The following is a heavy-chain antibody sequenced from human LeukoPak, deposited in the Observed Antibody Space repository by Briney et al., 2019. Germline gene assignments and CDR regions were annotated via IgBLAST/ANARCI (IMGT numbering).Heavy chain of an antibody. Sequence: PSETLSLTCTVSGGSISSYYWSWIRQPPGKGLEWIGYIYYSGSTNYNPSLKSRVTVSVDTSKNQFSLKLSSVTAADTAVYYCARHRGYGSGSYYPYYYMDVWGKGTTVTVSS. CDR2: IYYSGST. J-gene: IGHJ6*03. CDR3: ARHRGYGSGSYYPYYYMDV. D-gene: IGHD3-10*01. V-gene: IGHV4-59*08. CDR1: GGSISSYY.